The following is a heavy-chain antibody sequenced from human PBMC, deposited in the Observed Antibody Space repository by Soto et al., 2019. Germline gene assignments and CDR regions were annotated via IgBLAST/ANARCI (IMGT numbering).Heavy chain of an antibody. CDR1: GYTFTSYA. Sequence: ASVKVSCKASGYTFTSYAMHWVRQAPGQRLEWMGWINAGNGNTKYSQKFQGRVTITRDTSASTAYMELSSLRSEDTAVYYCARAGGVDTAMFYLYYYYYGMDVWGQGTTVTVSS. CDR2: INAGNGNT. V-gene: IGHV1-3*01. CDR3: ARAGGVDTAMFYLYYYYYGMDV. D-gene: IGHD5-18*01. J-gene: IGHJ6*02.